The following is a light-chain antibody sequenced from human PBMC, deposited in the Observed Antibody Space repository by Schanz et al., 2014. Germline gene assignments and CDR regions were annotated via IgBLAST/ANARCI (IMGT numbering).Light chain of an antibody. Sequence: EIVMTQSPATLSVSPGERATLSCRASQSVSSNLAWYQQKPGQPPRLLIYGASTRATGFPARFSGSGSGTDFTLTISRLEPEDFAVYYCQQYGSSPRTFGQGTKVEIK. J-gene: IGKJ1*01. CDR3: QQYGSSPRT. V-gene: IGKV3-20*01. CDR2: GAS. CDR1: QSVSSN.